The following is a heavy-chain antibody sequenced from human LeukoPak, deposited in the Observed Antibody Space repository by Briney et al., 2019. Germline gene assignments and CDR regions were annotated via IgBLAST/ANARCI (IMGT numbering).Heavy chain of an antibody. D-gene: IGHD2-2*01. Sequence: SDALSLTCAVSGFSISRGYFWAWIRESPGKGLEWIGSIFHSGITYYNPSLKSRITISVDTSKNQFSLRLSSVTAADTAVYYCARRISTRRGETCSSTSCYFDYWGQGTLVTVSS. CDR3: ARRISTRRGETCSSTSCYFDY. CDR2: IFHSGIT. V-gene: IGHV4-38-2*01. CDR1: GFSISRGYF. J-gene: IGHJ4*02.